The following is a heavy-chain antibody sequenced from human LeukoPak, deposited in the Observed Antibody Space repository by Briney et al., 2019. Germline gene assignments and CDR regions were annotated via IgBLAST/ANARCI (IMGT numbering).Heavy chain of an antibody. CDR2: ISWNSGSI. D-gene: IGHD5-18*01. J-gene: IGHJ4*02. V-gene: IGHV3-9*01. CDR3: AKGRLGPYTAMVVFDY. CDR1: GFTFDDHA. Sequence: GGSLRLSCAASGFTFDDHAMHWVRQAPGKGLEWVSGISWNSGSIGYADSVKGRFTISRDNAKNSLYLQMNSLRAEDTALYYCAKGRLGPYTAMVVFDYWGQGTLVTVSS.